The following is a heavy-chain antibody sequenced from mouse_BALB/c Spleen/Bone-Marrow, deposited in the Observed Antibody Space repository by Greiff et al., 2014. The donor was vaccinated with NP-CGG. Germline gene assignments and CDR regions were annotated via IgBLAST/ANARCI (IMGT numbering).Heavy chain of an antibody. D-gene: IGHD1-2*01. J-gene: IGHJ2*01. Sequence: VQLQQSGPELVRPGVSVKISCKGFGYTFTGYAIHWVKQSHAKTLEWIGVISSYSGNTYYNQKFKGRATMTVDKSSSTAYMELARLTAEDSANYYSASTAGTQYDYFAYWGQGTTLTVSS. CDR1: GYTFTGYA. CDR3: ASTAGTQYDYFAY. CDR2: ISSYSGNT. V-gene: IGHV1-67*01.